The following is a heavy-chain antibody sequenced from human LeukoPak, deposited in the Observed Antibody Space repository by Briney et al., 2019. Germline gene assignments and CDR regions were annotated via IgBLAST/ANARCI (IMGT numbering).Heavy chain of an antibody. J-gene: IGHJ6*02. Sequence: ASVKVSCKASGYTFNRYGISWVRQAPGQGLEWMGWISAYNGNTKNAQNLQGRVTITADESASTAYMELSSLRSEDTSVYYCARVHFYGSGIERTNYGMDVWGQGTTVTVSS. V-gene: IGHV1-18*01. CDR1: GYTFNRYG. D-gene: IGHD3-10*01. CDR3: ARVHFYGSGIERTNYGMDV. CDR2: ISAYNGNT.